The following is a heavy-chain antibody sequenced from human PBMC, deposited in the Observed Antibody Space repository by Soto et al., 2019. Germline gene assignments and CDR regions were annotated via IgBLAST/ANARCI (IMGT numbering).Heavy chain of an antibody. J-gene: IGHJ6*03. Sequence: PGGSLRLSCAASGFTFSSYSMNWVRQAPGKGLEWVSSISSSSSYIYYADSVKGRFTISRDNAKNSLYLQMNSLRAEDTAVYYCASSSREYSGYDFDYYYIDVWGKGTTVTVSS. V-gene: IGHV3-21*01. D-gene: IGHD5-12*01. CDR3: ASSSREYSGYDFDYYYIDV. CDR2: ISSSSSYI. CDR1: GFTFSSYS.